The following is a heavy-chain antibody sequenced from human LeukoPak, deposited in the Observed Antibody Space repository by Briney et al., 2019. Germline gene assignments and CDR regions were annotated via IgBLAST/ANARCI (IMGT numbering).Heavy chain of an antibody. Sequence: SETLSLTCAVYGGSFSGYYWSWIRQPPGKGLEWIGEINHSGSTNYNPSLKSRVTISVDTPKNQFSLKLSSVTAADTAVYYCARAPIAVAIALDYWGQGTLVTVSS. J-gene: IGHJ4*02. V-gene: IGHV4-34*01. CDR1: GGSFSGYY. D-gene: IGHD6-19*01. CDR2: INHSGST. CDR3: ARAPIAVAIALDY.